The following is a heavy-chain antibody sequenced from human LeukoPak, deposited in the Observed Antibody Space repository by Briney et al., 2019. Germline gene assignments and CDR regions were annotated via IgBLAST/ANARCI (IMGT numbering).Heavy chain of an antibody. CDR3: ARTTLFGELGY. CDR2: IYYSGST. V-gene: IGHV4-59*01. Sequence: SETLSLTCTVSGGSISSDYWTWIRQPPGKGLEWIGYIYYSGSTNYNPPLKSRVTISVDTSKNQFSLKLSSVTAADTAVYYCARTTLFGELGYWGRGALVTVSS. CDR1: GGSISSDY. J-gene: IGHJ4*02. D-gene: IGHD3-10*01.